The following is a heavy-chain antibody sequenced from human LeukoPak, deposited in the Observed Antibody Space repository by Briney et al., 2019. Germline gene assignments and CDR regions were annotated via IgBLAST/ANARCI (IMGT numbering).Heavy chain of an antibody. CDR2: IKQDGSDK. V-gene: IGHV3-7*01. D-gene: IGHD3-10*01. J-gene: IGHJ3*01. CDR3: ARERRGGDAFDL. CDR1: GFTFSNYW. Sequence: GGSLRLPCAASGFTFSNYWMHWVRQAPGKGLEWVANIKQDGSDKYYVGSVKGRFTTSRDNAKNSLYLQMNSLRAEDSALYYCARERRGGDAFDLWGQGIMVTVSS.